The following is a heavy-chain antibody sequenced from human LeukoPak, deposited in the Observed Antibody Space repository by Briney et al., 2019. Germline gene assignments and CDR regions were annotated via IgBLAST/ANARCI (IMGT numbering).Heavy chain of an antibody. CDR1: GFTFSTYW. Sequence: GGSLRLSCAASGFTFSTYWMSWVRQAPGKGLEWVANIKQDESEKYYVDSVKGRFTISRDNAKNSLYLQMSSLRAEDTAVYYCVRGSGYSYGRDQWGQGTLVTVSS. J-gene: IGHJ4*02. V-gene: IGHV3-7*01. D-gene: IGHD5-18*01. CDR3: VRGSGYSYGRDQ. CDR2: IKQDESEK.